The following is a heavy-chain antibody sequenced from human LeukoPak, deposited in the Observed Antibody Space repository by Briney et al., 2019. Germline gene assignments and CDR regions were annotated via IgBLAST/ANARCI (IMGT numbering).Heavy chain of an antibody. Sequence: GGSLRLSCSASGFTFSRYAMHWVRQAPGKGLEYVSGINDNGGRTHYGDSVKGRFSISRDNSKNTLHLQMSTLRAENTALYYCVKDVGGSYAFDYWGQGILVTVAS. D-gene: IGHD1-26*01. J-gene: IGHJ4*02. CDR2: INDNGGRT. CDR3: VKDVGGSYAFDY. V-gene: IGHV3-64D*09. CDR1: GFTFSRYA.